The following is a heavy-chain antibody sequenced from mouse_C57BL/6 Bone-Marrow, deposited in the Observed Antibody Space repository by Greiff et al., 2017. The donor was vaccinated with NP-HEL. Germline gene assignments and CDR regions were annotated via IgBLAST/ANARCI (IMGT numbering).Heavy chain of an antibody. V-gene: IGHV1-72*01. CDR2: IDPNSGGT. CDR3: AREGVCSNSFAY. Sequence: QVQLQQPGAELVKPGASVKLSCKASGYTFTSYWMHWVKQRPGLGLEWIGRIDPNSGGTKYNEKFKSKATLTVDKPSSTAYMQLSSLTSEDSAVYYCAREGVCSNSFAYWGQGTLVTVSA. J-gene: IGHJ3*01. CDR1: GYTFTSYW. D-gene: IGHD2-5*01.